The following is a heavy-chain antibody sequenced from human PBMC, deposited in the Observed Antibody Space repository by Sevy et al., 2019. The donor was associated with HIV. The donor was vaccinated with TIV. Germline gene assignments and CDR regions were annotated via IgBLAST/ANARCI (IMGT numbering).Heavy chain of an antibody. D-gene: IGHD1-1*01. V-gene: IGHV3-13*01. J-gene: IGHJ4*02. CDR2: IGTVGNK. CDR3: ARVTWIDRAFDF. CDR1: GFTLSSYD. Sequence: GGSLRLSCAASGFTLSSYDMHWVRQSTGKGLEWVSAIGTVGNKFYADSVGGRFIISRENAMGSLYLQMNSPRAGDTAVYYCARVTWIDRAFDFWGQVTLVTVSS.